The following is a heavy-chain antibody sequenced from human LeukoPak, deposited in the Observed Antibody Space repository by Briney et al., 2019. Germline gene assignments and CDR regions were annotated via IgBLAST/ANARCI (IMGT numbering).Heavy chain of an antibody. Sequence: SGGSLRLSCAASGFTFSSFWMHWVRQVPGQGLVWVSRITSEGSSKSYADSVKGRFTISRDNAKNTLYLQMNRLRAEDTAVYYCVRGSSVVALDWGQGTLVTVSS. J-gene: IGHJ4*02. CDR3: VRGSSVVALD. D-gene: IGHD2-15*01. CDR2: ITSEGSSK. V-gene: IGHV3-74*01. CDR1: GFTFSSFW.